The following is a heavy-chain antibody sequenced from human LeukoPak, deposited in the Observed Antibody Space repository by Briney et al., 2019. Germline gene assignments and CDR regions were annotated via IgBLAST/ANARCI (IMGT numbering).Heavy chain of an antibody. CDR3: ATQSVGIPRWQFDL. CDR1: GFAFSTFN. J-gene: IGHJ4*02. Sequence: GGSLRLSCAASGFAFSTFNMNWVRQAPGKGLEWVSSIQFNDDSSFYADSVKGRFTTFRDNARNSLYLQLNSLRAEDTAVYYCATQSVGIPRWQFDLWGQGTLVTVSS. D-gene: IGHD5-24*01. V-gene: IGHV3-21*06. CDR2: IQFNDDSS.